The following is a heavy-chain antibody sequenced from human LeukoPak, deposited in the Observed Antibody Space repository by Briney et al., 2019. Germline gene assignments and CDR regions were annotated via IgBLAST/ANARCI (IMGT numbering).Heavy chain of an antibody. D-gene: IGHD5-18*01. CDR2: ISAYNGNT. V-gene: IGHV1-18*01. J-gene: IGHJ6*02. CDR3: ARDRGSQLWSYYYYYGMDV. Sequence: ASVKVSCKASGYTFTSYGISWVRQALGQGLEWMGWISAYNGNTNYAQKLQGRVTMTTDTSTSTAYMELRSLRSDDTAVYYCARDRGSQLWSYYYYYGMDVWGQGTTVTVSS. CDR1: GYTFTSYG.